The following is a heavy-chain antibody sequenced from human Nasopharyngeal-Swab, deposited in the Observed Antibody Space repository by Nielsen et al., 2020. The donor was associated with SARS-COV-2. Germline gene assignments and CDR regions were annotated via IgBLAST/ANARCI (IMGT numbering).Heavy chain of an antibody. V-gene: IGHV3-7*01. J-gene: IGHJ6*02. Sequence: GGSLRLSCAASGFTFSSYAMTWVRQAPGKGLEWVAYLKQDGSEEYYVDSVKGRFTISRDNAKNSLYLQMSSLRAEDTAVYYCARMNYYFYYGMDVWGQGTTVTVSS. CDR1: GFTFSSYA. CDR2: LKQDGSEE. CDR3: ARMNYYFYYGMDV.